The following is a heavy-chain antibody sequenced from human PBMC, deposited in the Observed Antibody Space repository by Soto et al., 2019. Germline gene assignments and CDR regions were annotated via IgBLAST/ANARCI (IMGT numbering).Heavy chain of an antibody. Sequence: EVQLVESGGGLVQPGRSLRLSCGASGFTFDEYGMHWVRQAQGKGLEWVSGISWNSGTIGYADSVKGRFTISRDNAKNSLYLQMSSLRAEDTALYYCAKSTGGNANGMDVWGQGTTVTVSS. CDR3: AKSTGGNANGMDV. D-gene: IGHD2-8*02. CDR2: ISWNSGTI. CDR1: GFTFDEYG. J-gene: IGHJ6*02. V-gene: IGHV3-9*01.